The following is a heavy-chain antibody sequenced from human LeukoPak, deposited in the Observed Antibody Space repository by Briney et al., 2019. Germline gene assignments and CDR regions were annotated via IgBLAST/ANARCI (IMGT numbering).Heavy chain of an antibody. J-gene: IGHJ4*02. D-gene: IGHD1-26*01. CDR2: ISSSSSII. V-gene: IGHV3-48*01. Sequence: GSLRLSCAASGFTFSSYSMNWVRQAPGKGLEWVSYISSSSSIIYYADSVKGRFNISRDNAKNSLYLQMNSLRAEDTAVYYCARGPLKGATCFDYWGQGTLVTVSS. CDR3: ARGPLKGATCFDY. CDR1: GFTFSSYS.